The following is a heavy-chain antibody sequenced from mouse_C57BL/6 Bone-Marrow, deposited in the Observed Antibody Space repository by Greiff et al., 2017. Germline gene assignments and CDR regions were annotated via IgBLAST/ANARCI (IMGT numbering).Heavy chain of an antibody. V-gene: IGHV5-6*01. J-gene: IGHJ2*01. D-gene: IGHD1-1*01. CDR2: ISSGGSYT. Sequence: VESGGDLVKPGGSLKLSCAASGFTFSSYGMSWVRQTPDKRLEWVATISSGGSYTYYPDSVKGRFTISRDNAKNTLYLQMSSLKSEDTAMYYCAVSPITTVVAFDYWGQGTTLTVSS. CDR3: AVSPITTVVAFDY. CDR1: GFTFSSYG.